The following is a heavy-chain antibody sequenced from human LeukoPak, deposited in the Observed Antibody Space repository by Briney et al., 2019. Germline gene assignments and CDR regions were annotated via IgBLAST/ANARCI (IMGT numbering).Heavy chain of an antibody. CDR1: GYTVINFY. CDR3: AGGAFNYGSGSGY. Sequence: GASVKVSCKASGYTVINFYMHWVRQDPGQGLEWMGTIVPNGGSTSYAQKFQGRVTMTADTSTGTVYMDLRSLTSDDTAVYYCAGGAFNYGSGSGYWGQGTLITVSS. D-gene: IGHD6-25*01. V-gene: IGHV1-46*01. CDR2: IVPNGGST. J-gene: IGHJ4*02.